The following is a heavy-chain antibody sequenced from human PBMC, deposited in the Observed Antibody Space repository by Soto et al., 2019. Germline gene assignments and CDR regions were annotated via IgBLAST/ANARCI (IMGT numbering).Heavy chain of an antibody. CDR2: IFWDDDA. V-gene: IGHV2-5*02. D-gene: IGHD5-12*01. Sequence: QVTLKESGPTLVKPTQTLTLTCTLSGFSLNTPGVGVGWIRQPPGKALECLALIFWDDDARYNPSLRSRLTITKDTSKNQVVLIVTNMDPVDTATYYCALKKRVGHGSPYYFYGMDVWGQGTTVTVSS. CDR3: ALKKRVGHGSPYYFYGMDV. CDR1: GFSLNTPGVG. J-gene: IGHJ6*02.